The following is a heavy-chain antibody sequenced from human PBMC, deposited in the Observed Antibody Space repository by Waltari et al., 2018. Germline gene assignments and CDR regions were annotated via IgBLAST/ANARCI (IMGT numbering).Heavy chain of an antibody. V-gene: IGHV3-74*01. CDR3: VNGYYYNNMDV. CDR2: IDSNASTT. J-gene: IGHJ6*01. CDR1: GFTFSDYG. Sequence: EVLLVESGGGLVPPGGSLRLSCAASGFTFSDYGVHWVRQAPGKGLVWLLRIDSNASTTNYADSVKSRLTISRDNAKNTVYLEMNSLRADDTAVYYCVNGYYYNNMDVWGQGTTVSVAS.